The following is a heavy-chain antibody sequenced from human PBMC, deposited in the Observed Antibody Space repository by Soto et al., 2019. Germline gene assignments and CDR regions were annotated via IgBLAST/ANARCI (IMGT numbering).Heavy chain of an antibody. CDR3: ATNHY. Sequence: EVQLVESGGGLVHPGGSLRLSCAASGFTFNNYWMTWVRQAPGKGLEWMANINQDGSEKYYVDSVKGRFTISRDNAKSSLHLQMSSLRAEDTAVYYCATNHYWGQGSLVTVSS. CDR1: GFTFNNYW. J-gene: IGHJ4*02. V-gene: IGHV3-7*01. CDR2: INQDGSEK.